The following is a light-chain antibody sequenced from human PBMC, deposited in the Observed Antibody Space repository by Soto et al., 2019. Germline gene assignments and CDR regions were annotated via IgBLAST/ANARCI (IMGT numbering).Light chain of an antibody. V-gene: IGLV2-18*02. Sequence: QSALTQPPSVSGSPGQSVTISCTGNSSDVGGYNRVSWYQQPPGTAPKLMIYEVSNRPSGVHDRFSGSKSGNTASLTISGLQAEDEADYYCSSFTNTNTRVFGGGSQADRP. CDR2: EVS. CDR1: SSDVGGYNR. CDR3: SSFTNTNTRV. J-gene: IGLJ3*02.